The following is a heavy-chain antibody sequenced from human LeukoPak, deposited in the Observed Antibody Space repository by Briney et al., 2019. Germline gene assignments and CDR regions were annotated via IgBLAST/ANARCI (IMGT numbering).Heavy chain of an antibody. CDR1: GFTFDDYG. D-gene: IGHD3-10*01. CDR2: IYWNGGST. Sequence: GGSLRLSCAASGFTFDDYGMSWVRQAPGKGLEWVSGIYWNGGSTGYADSVKGRFTISRDNAKNSLYLQMNSLRAEDTALYYGARARDYYGSGSYYNVDYWGQGTLVTVSS. J-gene: IGHJ4*02. CDR3: ARARDYYGSGSYYNVDY. V-gene: IGHV3-20*04.